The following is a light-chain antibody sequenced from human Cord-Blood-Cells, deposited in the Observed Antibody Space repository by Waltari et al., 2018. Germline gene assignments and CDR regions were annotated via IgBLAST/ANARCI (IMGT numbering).Light chain of an antibody. CDR1: SSYVGGYNY. V-gene: IGLV2-14*01. J-gene: IGLJ2*01. CDR2: EVS. Sequence: QSALTQPASVSGSPGHSITISCTGPSSYVGGYNYVSWYQQHPGQAPELISYEVSKRPSGVSNRFSGSKSGNTASLTISGLQAEDEADYYCSSYTSSSTAVFGGGTKLTVL. CDR3: SSYTSSSTAV.